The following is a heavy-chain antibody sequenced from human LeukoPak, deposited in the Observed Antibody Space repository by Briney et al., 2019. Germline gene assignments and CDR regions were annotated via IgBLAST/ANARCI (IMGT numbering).Heavy chain of an antibody. CDR2: INPSGGST. Sequence: ASVKVTCKASGCTFTSYYMHWVRQAPGQGLEWMGIINPSGGSTSYAQKFQGRVTMTRDTSTSTVYMELSSLRSEDTAVYYCARVGEGYCSGGSCPFDYWGQGTLVTVSS. CDR3: ARVGEGYCSGGSCPFDY. J-gene: IGHJ4*02. CDR1: GCTFTSYY. D-gene: IGHD2-15*01. V-gene: IGHV1-46*01.